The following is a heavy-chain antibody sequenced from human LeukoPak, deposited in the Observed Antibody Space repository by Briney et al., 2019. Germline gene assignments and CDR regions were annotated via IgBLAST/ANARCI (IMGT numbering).Heavy chain of an antibody. CDR3: ARVPRAYSSGWYNWFDP. V-gene: IGHV4-34*12. J-gene: IGHJ5*02. Sequence: PSETLSLTCAVHGGSFSGYYWTWIRQPPGKGLEWIGEIIDTGSTKYTSSLKSRVTISVDTSKNQFSLSLDSVTAADTAVYYCARVPRAYSSGWYNWFDPWGQGTLVTVSS. CDR1: GGSFSGYY. D-gene: IGHD6-19*01. CDR2: IIDTGST.